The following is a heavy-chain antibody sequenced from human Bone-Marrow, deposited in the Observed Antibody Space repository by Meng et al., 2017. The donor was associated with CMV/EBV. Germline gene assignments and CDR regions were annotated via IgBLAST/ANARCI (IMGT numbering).Heavy chain of an antibody. J-gene: IGHJ6*02. CDR2: INHSGST. D-gene: IGHD2-21*01. CDR3: ASLYCGGDSPGANYYGMDV. V-gene: IGHV4-34*01. CDR1: GGSFSGYY. Sequence: SETLSLTCAVYGGSFSGYYWSWIRQPPGKGLEWIGEINHSGSTNYNPSLTSRVTISVDTSKNQFSLKLSSVTAADPAVYYCASLYCGGDSPGANYYGMDVWGQGTTVTVSS.